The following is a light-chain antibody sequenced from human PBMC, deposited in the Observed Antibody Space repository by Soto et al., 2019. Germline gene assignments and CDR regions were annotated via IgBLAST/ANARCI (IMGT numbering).Light chain of an antibody. CDR3: QQYNSYSPLT. V-gene: IGKV1-5*01. CDR2: DAS. Sequence: DIQITQSPSTPAASVGERVHLTCRASQSISSWLAWYQQKPGKAPKLLIYDASSLESGVPSRFSGSGSGTEFTLTISSLQPDDFATYYCQQYNSYSPLTFGGGTKVDIK. J-gene: IGKJ4*01. CDR1: QSISSW.